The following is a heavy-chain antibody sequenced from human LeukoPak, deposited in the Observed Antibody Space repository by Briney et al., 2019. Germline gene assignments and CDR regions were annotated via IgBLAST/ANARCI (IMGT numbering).Heavy chain of an antibody. Sequence: GGSLRLSCAASGFTFSGSAMHWVRQAPGKGLEWVAVISYDGSNKYYADSVKGRFTISRDNSKNTLYLQMNSLRAEDTAVYYCAKEKYGDGVRRVLAQDYWGQGTLVTVSS. J-gene: IGHJ4*02. CDR2: ISYDGSNK. CDR1: GFTFSGSA. D-gene: IGHD3-10*02. V-gene: IGHV3-30*04. CDR3: AKEKYGDGVRRVLAQDY.